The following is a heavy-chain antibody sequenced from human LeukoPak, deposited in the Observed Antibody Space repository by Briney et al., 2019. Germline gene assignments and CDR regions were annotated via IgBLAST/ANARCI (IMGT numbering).Heavy chain of an antibody. CDR1: GFTFSTYD. Sequence: LPGGSLRLPCAASGFTFSTYDMTWVRQAPGKGLEWVSAIGSSGSTYYADSVKGRFTISRDNSENTLYLQMNSLRAEDTAIYYCANPFYGSGPRGYWGQGTLVTVSS. J-gene: IGHJ4*02. D-gene: IGHD3-10*01. CDR2: IGSSGST. CDR3: ANPFYGSGPRGY. V-gene: IGHV3-23*01.